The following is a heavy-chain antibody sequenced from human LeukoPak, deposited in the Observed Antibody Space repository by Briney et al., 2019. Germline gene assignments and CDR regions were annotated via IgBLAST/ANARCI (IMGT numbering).Heavy chain of an antibody. CDR1: GGSLSGYY. D-gene: IGHD6-13*01. CDR2: VNLSGST. Sequence: PSETLSLTCPIYGGSLSGYYWSWIRQPPGKGLEWIGEVNLSGSTNYRPSLKSRVTMSLDTSNNQFSLKLKSVTAADTAVYYCARFPPHSRAAAAGTLYHRGAFDIWGQGTMVTVSS. J-gene: IGHJ3*02. V-gene: IGHV4-34*01. CDR3: ARFPPHSRAAAAGTLYHRGAFDI.